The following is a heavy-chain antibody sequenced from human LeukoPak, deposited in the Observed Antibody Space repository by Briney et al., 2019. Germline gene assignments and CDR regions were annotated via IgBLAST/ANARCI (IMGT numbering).Heavy chain of an antibody. D-gene: IGHD1-7*01. CDR1: GGSISSYY. V-gene: IGHV4-59*01. J-gene: IGHJ4*02. Sequence: PSETLSLTCTVSGGSISSYYWSWIRQPPGKGLEWIGYIYYSGSTNYNPSLKSRVTISVDTSKNQFSLKLSSVTAADTAVYYCARGGTRFYFDYWGQGTLVTVSS. CDR2: IYYSGST. CDR3: ARGGTRFYFDY.